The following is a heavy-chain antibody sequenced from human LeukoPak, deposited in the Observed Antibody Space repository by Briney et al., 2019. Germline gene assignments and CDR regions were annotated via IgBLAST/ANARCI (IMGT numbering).Heavy chain of an antibody. CDR1: GGSVSDYY. Sequence: SETLSLTCTVSGGSVSDYYWSWIRQSPGKGLEWIGYIYYTGSTSYNPSLRSRVTMSADTPKNQFSLKLSSVTAADTAVYYCARVGRYYDFWSGYRYWGQGTLVTVSS. D-gene: IGHD3-3*01. J-gene: IGHJ4*02. CDR2: IYYTGST. CDR3: ARVGRYYDFWSGYRY. V-gene: IGHV4-59*02.